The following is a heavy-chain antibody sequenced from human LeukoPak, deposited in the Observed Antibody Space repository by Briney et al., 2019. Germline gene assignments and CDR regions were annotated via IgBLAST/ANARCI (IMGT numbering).Heavy chain of an antibody. CDR1: GGSFSGYY. Sequence: PSETLSLTCAVYGGSFSGYYWSWIRQPPGKGLEWIGEINHSGSTNYNPSLKSRVTISVDTSKNQFSLKLSSVTAADTAVYYCARTVTTAYDAFDIWGQGTTVTVSS. J-gene: IGHJ3*02. CDR2: INHSGST. V-gene: IGHV4-34*01. CDR3: ARTVTTAYDAFDI. D-gene: IGHD4-11*01.